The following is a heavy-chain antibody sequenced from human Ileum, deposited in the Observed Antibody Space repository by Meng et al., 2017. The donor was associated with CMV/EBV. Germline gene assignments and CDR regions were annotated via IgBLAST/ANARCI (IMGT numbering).Heavy chain of an antibody. D-gene: IGHD3-10*01. Sequence: QRRARGAGAGLVELSGPLSLPFTVLGGSISSSSYYWGWIRQPPGKGLEWIGSIYYSGSTYYNPSLKSRVTISVDTSKNQFSLKLSSVTAADTAVYYCARVGAMVRGPHFDYWGQGTLVTVSS. CDR3: ARVGAMVRGPHFDY. V-gene: IGHV4-39*07. CDR1: GGSISSSSYY. CDR2: IYYSGST. J-gene: IGHJ4*02.